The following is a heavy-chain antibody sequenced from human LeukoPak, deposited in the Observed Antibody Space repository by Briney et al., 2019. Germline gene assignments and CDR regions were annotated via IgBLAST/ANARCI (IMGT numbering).Heavy chain of an antibody. CDR2: ISSSGSTI. D-gene: IGHD1-14*01. Sequence: AGGSLRLSCAAPGFTFSDYYMSWIRQAPGKGLEWVSYISSSGSTIYYADSVKGRFTISRDNAKNSLYLQMNSLRAEDTAVYYCARWTTIYAFDIWGQGTMVTVSS. CDR1: GFTFSDYY. J-gene: IGHJ3*02. CDR3: ARWTTIYAFDI. V-gene: IGHV3-11*04.